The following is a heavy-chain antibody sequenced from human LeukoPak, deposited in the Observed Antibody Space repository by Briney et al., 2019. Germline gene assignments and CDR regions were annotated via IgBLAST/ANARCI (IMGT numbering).Heavy chain of an antibody. D-gene: IGHD3-22*01. CDR3: AREHSYYDSSGFYYGSGYFDY. CDR1: GGSISSSSYY. Sequence: SETLSLTCTVSGGSISSSSYYWGWIRQPPGKGLEWIGSINYSRSPYYNPSLKSRVTISVDTSKNQFSLKLSSVTAADTAVYSCAREHSYYDSSGFYYGSGYFDYWGQGTLVTVSS. V-gene: IGHV4-39*07. CDR2: INYSRSP. J-gene: IGHJ4*02.